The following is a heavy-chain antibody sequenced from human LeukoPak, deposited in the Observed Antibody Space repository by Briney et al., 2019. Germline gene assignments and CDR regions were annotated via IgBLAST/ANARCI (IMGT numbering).Heavy chain of an antibody. CDR3: ARIEDVTRGYNHAYYFDY. V-gene: IGHV4-59*01. Sequence: SETLSLTCTVSGGSISSYYWSWIRQPPGKGLEWIGYIYYSGSTNYNPSLKSRVTISVDTSKNQFSLKLSSVTAADTAVYYCARIEDVTRGYNHAYYFDYWGQGTLVTVSS. CDR1: GGSISSYY. J-gene: IGHJ4*02. CDR2: IYYSGST. D-gene: IGHD5-18*01.